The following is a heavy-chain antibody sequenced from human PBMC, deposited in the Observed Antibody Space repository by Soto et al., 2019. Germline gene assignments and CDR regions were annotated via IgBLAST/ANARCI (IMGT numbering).Heavy chain of an antibody. V-gene: IGHV1-69*12. CDR1: GGTFSSYA. J-gene: IGHJ4*02. CDR2: IIPIFGTA. D-gene: IGHD4-17*01. CDR3: ARETYGGNFPLGN. Sequence: QVQLVQSGAEVKKPGSSVKVSCKASGGTFSSYAISWVRQAPGQGLEWMGGIIPIFGTANYAQKFQGRVTIAADESTSTAYLELSSLRSEDTAVYCCARETYGGNFPLGNWGQGTLVTVSS.